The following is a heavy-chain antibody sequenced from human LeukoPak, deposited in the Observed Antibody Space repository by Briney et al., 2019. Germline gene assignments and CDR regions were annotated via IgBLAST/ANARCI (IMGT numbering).Heavy chain of an antibody. CDR1: GFTLSSFG. CDR3: ARELPPVVTYYFDY. Sequence: GRSLRLSCAASGFTLSSFGTHWVRQAPGKGLEWVAVIWYDGSNKYYADSVKGRFTISRDNSKNTLYLQMNSLRAEDTAVYYCARELPPVVTYYFDYWGQGTLVTVSS. CDR2: IWYDGSNK. D-gene: IGHD3-22*01. V-gene: IGHV3-33*01. J-gene: IGHJ4*02.